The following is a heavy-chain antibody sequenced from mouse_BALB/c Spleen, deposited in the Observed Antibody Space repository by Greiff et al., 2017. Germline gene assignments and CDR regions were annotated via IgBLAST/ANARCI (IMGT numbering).Heavy chain of an antibody. CDR1: GFTFSSYA. CDR2: ISSGGST. Sequence: DVMLVESGGGLVKPGGSLKLSCAASGFTFSSYAMSWVRQTPEKRLEWVASISSGGSTYYPDSVKGRFTISRDNARNILYLQMSSLRSEDTAMYYCARDAYPGFFDYWGQGTTLTVSS. D-gene: IGHD6-5*01. V-gene: IGHV5-6-5*01. CDR3: ARDAYPGFFDY. J-gene: IGHJ2*01.